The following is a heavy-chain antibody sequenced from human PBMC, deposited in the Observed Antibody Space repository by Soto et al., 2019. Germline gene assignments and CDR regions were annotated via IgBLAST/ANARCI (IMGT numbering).Heavy chain of an antibody. CDR2: INPNSGGT. CDR1: GYAFTGYY. Sequence: ASVKVSCKASGYAFTGYYMHWVRQAPGQGLEWMGWINPNSGGTNYAQKFQGWVTMTRDTSISTAYMELSRLRSDDTAVYYCARDSLGYCSSTSCYTRNWFDPWGQGTLVTVSS. CDR3: ARDSLGYCSSTSCYTRNWFDP. V-gene: IGHV1-2*04. J-gene: IGHJ5*02. D-gene: IGHD2-2*01.